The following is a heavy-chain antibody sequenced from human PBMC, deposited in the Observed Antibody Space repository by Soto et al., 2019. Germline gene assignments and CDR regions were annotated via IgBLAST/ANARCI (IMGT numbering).Heavy chain of an antibody. CDR1: GDRFIDYF. CDR3: AREYNWHSQGWTVY. J-gene: IGHJ1*01. D-gene: IGHD1-7*01. Sequence: ASVKVSCKASGDRFIDYFMHWVRRAPGQGLEWMGWINPKSGGTKIAQKFQGRTTMTRDTSINTVFMELSRLTSDDTAVYFCAREYNWHSQGWTVYWGPGTLVTVSS. V-gene: IGHV1-2*02. CDR2: INPKSGGT.